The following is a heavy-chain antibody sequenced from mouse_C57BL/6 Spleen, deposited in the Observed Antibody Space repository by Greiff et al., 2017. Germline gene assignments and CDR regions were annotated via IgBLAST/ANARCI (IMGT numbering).Heavy chain of an antibody. Sequence: LQQPGAELVRPGSSVKLSCKASGYTFTSYWMDWVKQRPGQGLEWIGNIYPSDSETHYNQKFKDKATLTVDKSSSTAYMQLSSLTSEDSAVYYCARSGDYEDYWGQGTTLTVSS. CDR2: IYPSDSET. CDR3: ARSGDYEDY. V-gene: IGHV1-61*01. CDR1: GYTFTSYW. J-gene: IGHJ2*01. D-gene: IGHD2-4*01.